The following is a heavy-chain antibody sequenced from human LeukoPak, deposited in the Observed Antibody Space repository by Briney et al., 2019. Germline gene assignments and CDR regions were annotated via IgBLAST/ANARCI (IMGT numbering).Heavy chain of an antibody. CDR2: IKQDGNEK. CDR1: GFTFSSYW. Sequence: GGSLRLSCATSGFTFSSYWMTWVRQAPGKGLVWVANIKQDGNEKYYVDSVKGRFTISRDNAKNSLYLQMNSLRAEDTAVYYCARPLGKGQDYWGQGTLVTVSS. CDR3: ARPLGKGQDY. D-gene: IGHD7-27*01. J-gene: IGHJ4*02. V-gene: IGHV3-7*03.